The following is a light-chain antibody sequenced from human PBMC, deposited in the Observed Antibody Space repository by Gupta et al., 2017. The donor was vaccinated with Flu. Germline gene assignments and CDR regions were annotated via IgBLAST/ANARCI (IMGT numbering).Light chain of an antibody. J-gene: IGLJ2*01. Sequence: TLSSTGTNSVVGNFNLVSLAQKHPGKTPHLILYEVSKWAANIPTRFSGSKAGVTASLTISGLQAEDEAHYYCCSYSADDTVVFGGGTSLTVL. CDR3: CSYSADDTVV. V-gene: IGLV2-23*02. CDR1: NSVVGNFNL. CDR2: EVS.